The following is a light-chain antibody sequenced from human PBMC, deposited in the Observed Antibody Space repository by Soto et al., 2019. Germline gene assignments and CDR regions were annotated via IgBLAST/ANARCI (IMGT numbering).Light chain of an antibody. CDR2: EVS. Sequence: DIVMTQTPLSLSVTPGQPASISCKSSQSLLHSDGKTYLYWYLQKVGQPPQLLIYEVSNRFLGVPDRFSGSGSGTDFTLNISRMEAEDVGVYYCMQRTQLPWTFGQGTKVEIK. CDR1: QSLLHSDGKTY. J-gene: IGKJ1*01. V-gene: IGKV2D-29*01. CDR3: MQRTQLPWT.